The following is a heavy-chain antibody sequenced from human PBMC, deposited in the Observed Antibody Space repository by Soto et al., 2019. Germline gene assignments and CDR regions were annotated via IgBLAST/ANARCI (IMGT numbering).Heavy chain of an antibody. CDR3: ARTIFGVVNY. J-gene: IGHJ4*02. D-gene: IGHD3-3*01. Sequence: QLQLQESGPGLVKPSETLSLTCTVSGGSISSSSYYWGWIRQPPGEGLEWIGSIYYSGSTYYNPSLKSRVTISVDTSKNQFSLKLSSVTAADTAVYYCARTIFGVVNYWGQGTLVTVSS. CDR1: GGSISSSSYY. CDR2: IYYSGST. V-gene: IGHV4-39*01.